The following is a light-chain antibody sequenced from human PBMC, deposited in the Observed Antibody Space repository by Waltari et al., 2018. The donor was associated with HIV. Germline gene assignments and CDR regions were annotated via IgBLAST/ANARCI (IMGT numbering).Light chain of an antibody. V-gene: IGLV2-14*01. CDR3: GAGHGSGNNFVYV. J-gene: IGLJ1*01. Sequence: QSALTQPASVSGSPGQSITISCTGTSSDVGGYNYVSWYQQHPGKAPKLMIYEVSNRPSGVSNRFSGSKSGNTASLTIKNIQEGDESDYHCGAGHGSGNNFVYVFGTGTRVTVL. CDR1: SSDVGGYNY. CDR2: EVS.